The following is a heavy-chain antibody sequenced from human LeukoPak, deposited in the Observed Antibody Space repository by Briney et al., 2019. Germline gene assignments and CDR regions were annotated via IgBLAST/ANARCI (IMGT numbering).Heavy chain of an antibody. CDR3: ARDNIAVAGTDY. CDR1: GFSVSSNY. J-gene: IGHJ4*02. Sequence: GGSLRLSCAASGFSVSSNYMSWVRQAPGKGLEWVSVIYSGGSIYYADSVKGRFTISRDNSKNTLYLQMNSLRGEDTAVYYCARDNIAVAGTDYWGQGTLATVSS. CDR2: IYSGGSI. V-gene: IGHV3-66*02. D-gene: IGHD6-19*01.